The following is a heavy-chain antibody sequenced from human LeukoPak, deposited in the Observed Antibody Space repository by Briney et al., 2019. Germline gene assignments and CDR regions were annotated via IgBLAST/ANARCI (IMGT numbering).Heavy chain of an antibody. CDR2: INHSGST. CDR3: ARHEAEDYYGSGSYNY. V-gene: IGHV4-34*01. Sequence: SETLSLTCAVYGGSFTDYYWSWIRQPPGKGLEWIGEINHSGSTNYNPSLKSRVTISVDTSKNQFSLKLSSVTAADTAVYYCARHEAEDYYGSGSYNYWGQGTLVTVSS. CDR1: GGSFTDYY. D-gene: IGHD3-10*01. J-gene: IGHJ4*02.